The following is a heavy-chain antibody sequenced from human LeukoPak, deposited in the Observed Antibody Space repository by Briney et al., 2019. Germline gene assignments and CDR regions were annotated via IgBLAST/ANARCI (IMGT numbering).Heavy chain of an antibody. J-gene: IGHJ4*02. CDR1: GFTFSSYA. Sequence: GGSLRLSCAASGFTFSSYAMSWVRQAPGKELEWVSAISGSGGSTYYADSVKGRFTISRDNSKNTLYLQMNSLRAEDTAIYYCAKGYSRYGSGSHGDYWGQGTLVTVSS. CDR3: AKGYSRYGSGSHGDY. CDR2: ISGSGGST. V-gene: IGHV3-23*01. D-gene: IGHD3-10*01.